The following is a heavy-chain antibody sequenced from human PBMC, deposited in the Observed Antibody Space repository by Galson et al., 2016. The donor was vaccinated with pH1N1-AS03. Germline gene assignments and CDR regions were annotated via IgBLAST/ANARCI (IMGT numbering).Heavy chain of an antibody. J-gene: IGHJ4*02. CDR2: IIPLSGTT. CDR1: GGTFATFA. D-gene: IGHD2/OR15-2a*01. V-gene: IGHV1-69*13. Sequence: SVKVSCKASGGTFATFAVSWVRQARGQGLEWMGGIIPLSGTTNYAQKFQGRLTITADESTGTASMELSSLTSDDTAVYYCARDRYRDTSTDFYESAYWGQGTLVTVSS. CDR3: ARDRYRDTSTDFYESAY.